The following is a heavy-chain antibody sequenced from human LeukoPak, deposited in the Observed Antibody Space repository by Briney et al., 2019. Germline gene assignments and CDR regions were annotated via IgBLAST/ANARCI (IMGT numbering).Heavy chain of an antibody. D-gene: IGHD4-23*01. J-gene: IGHJ4*02. CDR3: ARGIVYGGNTRYFDY. CDR2: IIPILGIA. Sequence: TISXXRQAPGXGLEWMGRIIPILGIANYAQKFQGRVTITADKSTSTAYMELSSLRSEDTAVYYCARGIVYGGNTRYFDYWGQGTLVTVSS. V-gene: IGHV1-69*02.